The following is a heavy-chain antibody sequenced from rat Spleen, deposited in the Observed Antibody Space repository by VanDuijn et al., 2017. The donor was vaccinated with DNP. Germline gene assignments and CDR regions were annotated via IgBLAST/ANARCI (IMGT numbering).Heavy chain of an antibody. CDR1: GLNFSDYW. V-gene: IGHV4-2*01. CDR2: IKWDSSVV. CDR3: VRVAFHGGAMDA. D-gene: IGHD4-1*01. J-gene: IGHJ4*01. Sequence: EVKLVESGGGLVQPGRSLKLSCAASGLNFSDYWMGWVRQAPGKGLEWIGDIKWDSSVVNDNPSLRDRITISRENAQNTLFLQKNKLGSEGSAIYYCVRVAFHGGAMDAWGQGTSVTVFS.